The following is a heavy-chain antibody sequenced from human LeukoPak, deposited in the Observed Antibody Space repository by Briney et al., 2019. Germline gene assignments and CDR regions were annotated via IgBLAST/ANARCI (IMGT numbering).Heavy chain of an antibody. D-gene: IGHD2-15*01. Sequence: ASVTVSCQASGYTFTGYYMHWVRQAPGQGLEWMGWNNPNSGGTNYAQKFQGRVTMTRDTSISTAYMELSRLRSDDTAVYYCARGDIVVVVAATSCDYWGQGTLVTVSS. J-gene: IGHJ4*02. CDR2: NNPNSGGT. CDR1: GYTFTGYY. V-gene: IGHV1-2*02. CDR3: ARGDIVVVVAATSCDY.